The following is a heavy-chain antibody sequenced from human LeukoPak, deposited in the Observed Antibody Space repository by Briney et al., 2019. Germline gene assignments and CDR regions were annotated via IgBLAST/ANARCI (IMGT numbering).Heavy chain of an antibody. Sequence: SETLSLTCTVSGGSISSYYWSWIRQPPGKGLEWIGYIYTSGSTNYNPSLKSRVTISVGTSKNQFSLKLSSVTAADTAVYYCARLTASTTSGLAPYYYYYMDVWGKGTTVTVSS. D-gene: IGHD1-26*01. J-gene: IGHJ6*03. V-gene: IGHV4-4*09. CDR2: IYTSGST. CDR1: GGSISSYY. CDR3: ARLTASTTSGLAPYYYYYMDV.